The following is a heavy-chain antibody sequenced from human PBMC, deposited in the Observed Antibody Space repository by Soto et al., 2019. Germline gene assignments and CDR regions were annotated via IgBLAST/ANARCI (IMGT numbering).Heavy chain of an antibody. CDR3: ATVGVPYGWFDP. V-gene: IGHV4-30-4*01. CDR2: IYSSGST. D-gene: IGHD1-26*01. J-gene: IGHJ5*02. CDR1: GGSISSGDYY. Sequence: QVQLQESGPGLVKPSQTLSLTCTFSGGSISSGDYYWSWIRQPPGKGLEWIGYIYSSGSTYYNPSLKSRVTISVDTSKKQFSMKLRSVTAADTGVDYCATVGVPYGWFDPWGQGTLVTVSS.